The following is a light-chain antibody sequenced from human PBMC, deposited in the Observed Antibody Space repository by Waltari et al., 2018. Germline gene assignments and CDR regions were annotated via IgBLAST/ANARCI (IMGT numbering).Light chain of an antibody. J-gene: IGLJ2*01. V-gene: IGLV3-19*01. CDR3: HSRDSSGNVL. Sequence: SSELTQDPAVSVALGQTVRITCQGASLRTYYVSWFHQKPGQAPALVIYGNHNRPSGIPDRFSASSSGSTASLTIIGAQAEDEADYYCHSRDSSGNVLIGGGTKLTVV. CDR1: SLRTYY. CDR2: GNH.